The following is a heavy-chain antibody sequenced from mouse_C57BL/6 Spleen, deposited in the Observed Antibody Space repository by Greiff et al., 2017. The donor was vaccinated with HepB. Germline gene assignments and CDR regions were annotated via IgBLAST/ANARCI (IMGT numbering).Heavy chain of an antibody. CDR2: ISSGSSTI. V-gene: IGHV5-17*01. CDR1: GFTFSDYG. CDR3: ARGDYDYDGFDY. Sequence: EVKLMASGGGLVKPGGSLKLSCAASGFTFSDYGMHWVRQAPEKGLEWVAYISSGSSTIYYADTVKGRFTISRDNAKNTLFLQMTSLRSEDTAMYYCARGDYDYDGFDYWGQGTTLTVSS. J-gene: IGHJ2*01. D-gene: IGHD2-4*01.